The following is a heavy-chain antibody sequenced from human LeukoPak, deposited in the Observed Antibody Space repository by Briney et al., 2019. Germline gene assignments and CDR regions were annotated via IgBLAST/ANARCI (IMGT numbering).Heavy chain of an antibody. V-gene: IGHV3-9*02. J-gene: IGHJ4*02. CDR2: ICWNSGSI. CDR1: GFTSEDYA. CDR3: AKDLASGNYPIFDY. Sequence: PGGSLRLSCAAPGFTSEDYAMHCVRHAPGRGLEWGSGICWNSGSIDYAHSARGRFTISRDNAQNSRYLRMSRLRAENTPLYYCAKDLASGNYPIFDYGARETRVPVPS. D-gene: IGHD1-7*01.